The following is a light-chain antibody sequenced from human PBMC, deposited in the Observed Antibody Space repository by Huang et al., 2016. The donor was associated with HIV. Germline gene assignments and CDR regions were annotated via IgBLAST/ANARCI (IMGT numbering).Light chain of an antibody. CDR3: QQRSKWPLT. CDR1: QSIGPY. CDR2: DVS. Sequence: EIVLTQSPVTLSLSPGDRATLSCRASQSIGPYLAWYQQKSGQAPRLLIDDVSNRAAGVPARFSASGSETDFTLTIASLDPDDFAIYHCQQRSKWPLTFGGGTKVEMK. V-gene: IGKV3-11*01. J-gene: IGKJ4*01.